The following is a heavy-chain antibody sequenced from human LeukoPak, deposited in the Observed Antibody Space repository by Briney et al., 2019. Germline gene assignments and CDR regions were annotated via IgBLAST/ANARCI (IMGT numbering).Heavy chain of an antibody. CDR2: ISYDGSNK. CDR1: GFTFSSYA. V-gene: IGHV3-30-3*01. D-gene: IGHD6-13*01. CDR3: ARERVSEAAPTALGY. J-gene: IGHJ4*02. Sequence: GGSLRLSCAASGFTFSSYAMHWVRQAPGKGLEWVAVISYDGSNKYYADSVKGRFTISRDNSKNTLYLQMNSLGAEDTAVYYCARERVSEAAPTALGYWGQGTLVTVSS.